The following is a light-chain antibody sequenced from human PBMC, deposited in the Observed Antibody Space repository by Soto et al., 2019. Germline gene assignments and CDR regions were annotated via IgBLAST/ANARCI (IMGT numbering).Light chain of an antibody. CDR1: SSDVAGYDY. CDR2: DVN. Sequence: QSVLTQPRSVSGSPGQSVAISCTGTSSDVAGYDYVSWYQQHPGKAPKLMIYDVNKRPSGVPDRCSGSKSGNTASLTISGLQAEDEADYYCCSFAGSFYVFGAGTKVTVL. J-gene: IGLJ1*01. CDR3: CSFAGSFYV. V-gene: IGLV2-11*01.